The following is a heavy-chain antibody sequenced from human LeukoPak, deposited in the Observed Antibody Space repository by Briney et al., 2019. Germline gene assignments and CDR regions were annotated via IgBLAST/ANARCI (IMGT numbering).Heavy chain of an antibody. D-gene: IGHD1-26*01. V-gene: IGHV4-4*07. CDR3: ARENSGSYREFDY. J-gene: IGHJ4*02. Sequence: SETLSLTCTVSGRPISSYYWSWIRQPAGKGLEWIGCFYTSGSTNYHASLKSLVRMSVDTSKNQFSLKLSAVTAADTAVFYCARENSGSYREFDYWGQGTLVTVSS. CDR1: GRPISSYY. CDR2: FYTSGST.